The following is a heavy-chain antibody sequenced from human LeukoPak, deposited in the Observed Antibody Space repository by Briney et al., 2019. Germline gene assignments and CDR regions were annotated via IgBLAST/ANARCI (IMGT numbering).Heavy chain of an antibody. D-gene: IGHD3-10*01. V-gene: IGHV5-51*01. Sequence: GESLKISCKGSGYTFHSYWIAWARQMPGKGLEWMGIIYPGDSDTRYSPSFQGQVTISADKSISTAYLQWSSLKASDTAMYYCARGLPEDYYFDYWGQGTLVTVSS. CDR1: GYTFHSYW. CDR2: IYPGDSDT. CDR3: ARGLPEDYYFDY. J-gene: IGHJ4*02.